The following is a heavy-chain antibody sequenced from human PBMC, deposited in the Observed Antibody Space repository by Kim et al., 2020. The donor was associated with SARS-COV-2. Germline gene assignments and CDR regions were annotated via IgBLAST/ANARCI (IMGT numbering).Heavy chain of an antibody. V-gene: IGHV4-4*02. Sequence: SETLSLTCAVSGGSINSNNWWNWVRQPPGKGLEWIGKIYHSGSTNYNPSLKSRVTISIDKSKEQFSLKLSSVTAADTAVYYCARCPVDSSSFWFDPWGQGILVTVSS. CDR2: IYHSGST. D-gene: IGHD6-6*01. CDR1: GGSINSNNW. J-gene: IGHJ5*02. CDR3: ARCPVDSSSFWFDP.